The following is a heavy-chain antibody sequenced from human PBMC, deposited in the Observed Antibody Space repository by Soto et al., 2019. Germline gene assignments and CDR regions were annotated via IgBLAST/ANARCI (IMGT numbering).Heavy chain of an antibody. CDR1: GDSVSSNRTA. CDR3: AKDVPGTPPYLYFYYGLDV. V-gene: IGHV6-1*01. D-gene: IGHD1-7*01. CDR2: TYYRSKWYN. Sequence: QIQLQQSGPGLVKPSQTLSLTCAISGDSVSSNRTAWHWLRQPPSRGLEWLGRTYYRSKWYNDYAVTVKSRIIINPDTSKNQFSLQLNSVTAEDTAVYYCAKDVPGTPPYLYFYYGLDVWGQGATVSVSS. J-gene: IGHJ6*02.